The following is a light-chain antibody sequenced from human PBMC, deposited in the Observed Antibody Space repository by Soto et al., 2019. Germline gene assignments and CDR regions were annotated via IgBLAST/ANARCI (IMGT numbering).Light chain of an antibody. CDR3: QHYYTYPLT. CDR2: KAS. CDR1: QSITSW. Sequence: DIQMTQSPSTLSASVGDRVTITCRASQSITSWLAWYQQRPGKAPKLLIYKASNLESGVPSRFSGSGSGTELTLTISSLHPDDFATYYCQHYYTYPLTFGPGTKVEIK. J-gene: IGKJ1*01. V-gene: IGKV1-5*03.